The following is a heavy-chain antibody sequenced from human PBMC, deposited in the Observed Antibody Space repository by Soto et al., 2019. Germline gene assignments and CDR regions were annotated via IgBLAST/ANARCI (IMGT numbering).Heavy chain of an antibody. V-gene: IGHV1-24*01. D-gene: IGHD3-9*01. Sequence: VASVKVSCKVSGYTLTELSMHWVRQAPGKGLEWMGGFDPEDGETIYAQKFQGRVTMTEDTSTDTAYMELSSLRSEDTAVYYCATIGRYFDWSVNYLFDYWGQGTLVTVSS. CDR2: FDPEDGET. CDR1: GYTLTELS. CDR3: ATIGRYFDWSVNYLFDY. J-gene: IGHJ4*02.